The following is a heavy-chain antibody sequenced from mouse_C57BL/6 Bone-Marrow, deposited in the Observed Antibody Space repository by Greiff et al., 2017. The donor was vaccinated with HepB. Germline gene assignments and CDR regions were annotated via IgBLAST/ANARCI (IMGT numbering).Heavy chain of an antibody. CDR3: ARMALYAWFAY. CDR1: GYTFTDYY. V-gene: IGHV1-26*01. D-gene: IGHD2-12*01. CDR2: INPNNGGT. J-gene: IGHJ3*01. Sequence: EVQLQQSGPELVKPGASVKISCKASGYTFTDYYMNWVKQSHGKSLEWIGDINPNNGGTSYNQKFKGKATLTVDKSSSTAYMELRSLTSEDSAVYYCARMALYAWFAYWGQGTLVTVSA.